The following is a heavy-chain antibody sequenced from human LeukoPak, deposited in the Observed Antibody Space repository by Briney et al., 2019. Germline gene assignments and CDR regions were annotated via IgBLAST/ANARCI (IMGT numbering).Heavy chain of an antibody. CDR3: ARGYRYSSGWYYFDY. CDR2: IYTDGNT. Sequence: PGGSLRLSCAASGFTVSRNYMSWVRQAPGKGLEWVSVIYTDGNTYYADSVRGRFTISRDNSKNTLYLQMNSLRAEDTAVYYCARGYRYSSGWYYFDYWGQGTLVTVSS. J-gene: IGHJ4*02. CDR1: GFTVSRNY. D-gene: IGHD6-19*01. V-gene: IGHV3-66*01.